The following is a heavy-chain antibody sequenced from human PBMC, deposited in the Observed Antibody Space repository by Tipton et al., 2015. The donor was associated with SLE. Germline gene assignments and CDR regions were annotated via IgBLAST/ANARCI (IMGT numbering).Heavy chain of an antibody. V-gene: IGHV4-59*01. D-gene: IGHD2-8*01. J-gene: IGHJ6*03. CDR1: GGSISSYY. CDR3: ARNQLVYGIQDSFYMDA. Sequence: TLSLTCTVSGGSISSYYWSWIRQPPGKGLEWIGHMYDSGSTNYNPSLKSRVTLSVDMSKNQFSLTLNSVTTADTAVYYCARNQLVYGIQDSFYMDAWGRGTTVTVSS. CDR2: MYDSGST.